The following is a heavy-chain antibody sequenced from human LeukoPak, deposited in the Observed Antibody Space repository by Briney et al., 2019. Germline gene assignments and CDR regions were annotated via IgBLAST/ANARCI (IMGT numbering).Heavy chain of an antibody. V-gene: IGHV3-15*01. CDR1: GFTFRTYS. D-gene: IGHD3-9*01. J-gene: IGHJ4*02. CDR2: IKSKTDGGTT. CDR3: TTDRETYYDILTGFDY. Sequence: GGSLRLSCAASGFTFRTYSMNWVRQAPGKGLEWVGRIKSKTDGGTTDYAAPVKGRFTISRDDSKNTLYLQMNSLKTEDTAVYYCTTDRETYYDILTGFDYWGQGTLVTVSS.